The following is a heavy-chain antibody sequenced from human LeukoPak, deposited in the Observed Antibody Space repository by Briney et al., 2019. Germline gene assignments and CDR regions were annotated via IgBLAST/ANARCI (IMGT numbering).Heavy chain of an antibody. CDR3: ARDHFGSLDS. Sequence: SETLSLTCTVSGFSVTIDSYCWGWLRQPPGKGLEWIGYDYCGGNTNYDPSLKRRVTISVDTSKNQFSLTLTSVTAADTAVYFCARDHFGSLDSWGQGILVTVSS. D-gene: IGHD3-10*01. J-gene: IGHJ4*02. CDR1: GFSVTIDSYC. V-gene: IGHV4-61*01. CDR2: DYCGGNT.